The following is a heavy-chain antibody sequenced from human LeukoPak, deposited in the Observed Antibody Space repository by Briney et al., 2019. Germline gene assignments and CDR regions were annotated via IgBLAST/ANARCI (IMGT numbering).Heavy chain of an antibody. CDR3: ARSNQADDY. J-gene: IGHJ4*02. D-gene: IGHD1-14*01. Sequence: GGSLRLSCAASGFTFSSYWMHWVRQVPGKGLVWVARINPGGSSITYADSVKGRFTISRDNAKSTLYLQMDSLRAEDTGVYYCARSNQADDYWGQGTLVAVSS. V-gene: IGHV3-74*01. CDR1: GFTFSSYW. CDR2: INPGGSSI.